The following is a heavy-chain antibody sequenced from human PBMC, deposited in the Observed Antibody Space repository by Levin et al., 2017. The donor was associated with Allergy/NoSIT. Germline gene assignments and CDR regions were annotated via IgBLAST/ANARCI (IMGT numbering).Heavy chain of an antibody. Sequence: GGSLRLSCKGSGYNFTNYWIAWVRQMPGKGLEWMGIICPGDSDTRYNPSFQGQVTMSADKSISTAYLQWSSLKASDTAMYYCAREYCTNGVCYSILDYWGQGTLVTVSS. V-gene: IGHV5-51*01. J-gene: IGHJ4*02. CDR1: GYNFTNYW. CDR2: ICPGDSDT. D-gene: IGHD2-8*01. CDR3: AREYCTNGVCYSILDY.